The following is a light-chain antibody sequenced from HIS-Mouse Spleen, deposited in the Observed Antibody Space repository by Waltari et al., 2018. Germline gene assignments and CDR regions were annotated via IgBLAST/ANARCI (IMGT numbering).Light chain of an antibody. CDR1: SSDVGGYNY. CDR3: SSYTSSSTEV. J-gene: IGLJ2*01. CDR2: DVS. Sequence: QSALTQPASVSGSPGQSITISCTGTSSDVGGYNYVSWYQQHPGKAPQLMIYDVSNRPSGVSNRCSGSKSGNTASLTISGLQAEDEADYYCSSYTSSSTEVFGGGTKLTVL. V-gene: IGLV2-14*03.